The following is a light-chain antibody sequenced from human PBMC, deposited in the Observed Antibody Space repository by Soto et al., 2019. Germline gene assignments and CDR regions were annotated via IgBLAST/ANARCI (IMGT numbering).Light chain of an antibody. Sequence: QSVLTQPPSASGTPGQRVTISCSGSSSNIGSSYVYWYQQLPGTAPKLLIYRNNKRPSGVPDRFSGSKSGTSASLAISGLRSEDEADYYCVAWDDSLSGRVVFGGGTKLTVL. CDR3: VAWDDSLSGRVV. CDR2: RNN. J-gene: IGLJ2*01. V-gene: IGLV1-47*01. CDR1: SSNIGSSY.